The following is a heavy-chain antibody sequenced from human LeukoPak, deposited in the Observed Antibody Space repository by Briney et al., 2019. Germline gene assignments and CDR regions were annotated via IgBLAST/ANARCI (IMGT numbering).Heavy chain of an antibody. CDR3: ARDSGITGTTRDNWFDP. V-gene: IGHV1-46*01. Sequence: ASVKVSCKASGYTSTSYYMHWVRQAPGQGLEWMGIINPSGGSTSYAQKFQGRVTMTRDTSTSTVYMELSSLRSEDTAVYYCARDSGITGTTRDNWFDPWGQGTLVTVSS. CDR1: GYTSTSYY. CDR2: INPSGGST. J-gene: IGHJ5*02. D-gene: IGHD1-7*01.